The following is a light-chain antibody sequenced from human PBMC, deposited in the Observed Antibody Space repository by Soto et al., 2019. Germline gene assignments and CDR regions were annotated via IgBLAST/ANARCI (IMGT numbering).Light chain of an antibody. CDR2: RDN. Sequence: QSVLSQPPSASGTPVQRVTISCSGSISKVGSNYVYWYQQLPGTAPKLLIYRDNQRPSGVPDRCSASKSGTSAYLAISGLWSEDEAVYYCAACDDTLSGDWVFGGGTKLTVL. J-gene: IGLJ3*02. V-gene: IGLV1-47*03. CDR3: AACDDTLSGDWV. CDR1: ISKVGSNY.